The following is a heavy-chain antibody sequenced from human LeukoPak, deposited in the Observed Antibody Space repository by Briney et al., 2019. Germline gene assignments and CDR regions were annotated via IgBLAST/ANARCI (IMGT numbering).Heavy chain of an antibody. CDR3: ARVNRYGDYKFDY. Sequence: GGSLRLSCAASGFTLSSYSMNWVRQAPGKGLEWVSSISSSSSYIYYADSVKGRFTISRDNAKNSLYLQMNSLRAEDTAVYYCARVNRYGDYKFDYWGQGTLVTVSS. J-gene: IGHJ4*02. CDR1: GFTLSSYS. CDR2: ISSSSSYI. D-gene: IGHD4-17*01. V-gene: IGHV3-21*01.